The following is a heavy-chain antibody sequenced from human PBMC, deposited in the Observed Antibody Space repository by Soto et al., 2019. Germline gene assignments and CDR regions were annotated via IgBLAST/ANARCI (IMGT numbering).Heavy chain of an antibody. Sequence: PGGSLRLSCAASGFTFSSYIMNWVRQAPGKGLEWVSYISSSSSTIYYADSVKGRFTISRDNAKNTLYLQMNSLRAEDTAVYYCAKARYSSGRRIDYWGQGTLVTVSS. V-gene: IGHV3-48*01. D-gene: IGHD6-19*01. CDR2: ISSSSSTI. CDR1: GFTFSSYI. J-gene: IGHJ4*02. CDR3: AKARYSSGRRIDY.